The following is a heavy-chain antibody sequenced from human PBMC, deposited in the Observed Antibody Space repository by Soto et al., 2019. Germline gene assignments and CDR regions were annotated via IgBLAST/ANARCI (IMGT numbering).Heavy chain of an antibody. CDR1: GFSFTTDGMG. D-gene: IGHD6-13*01. CDR2: IYWDDDK. J-gene: IGHJ4*02. V-gene: IGHV2-5*02. Sequence: QITLKESGPTLVKPTQTLTLTCTFSGFSFTTDGMGVGWIRQPPGKALEWLALIYWDDDKRYSPSLKSRLTIPKDASRNQVVLTLTNMHPADPATSYCAHLYLAASGTRYYFDYWGQGTLVTVSS. CDR3: AHLYLAASGTRYYFDY.